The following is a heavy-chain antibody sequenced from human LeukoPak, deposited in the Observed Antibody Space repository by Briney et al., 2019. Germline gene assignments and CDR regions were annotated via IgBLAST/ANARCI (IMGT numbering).Heavy chain of an antibody. CDR1: GFTFSTYA. CDR2: LNHDGGST. CDR3: AKTGRDYGDFFYFDY. V-gene: IGHV3-23*01. Sequence: GGSLRLSCVTSGFTFSTYAMSWVRQAPGKGLEWVSALNHDGGSTYYADSVKGRFTIFRDNSKNTLYLQISSLRVEDTAVYYCAKTGRDYGDFFYFDYWGQGTLVTVSS. D-gene: IGHD4-17*01. J-gene: IGHJ4*02.